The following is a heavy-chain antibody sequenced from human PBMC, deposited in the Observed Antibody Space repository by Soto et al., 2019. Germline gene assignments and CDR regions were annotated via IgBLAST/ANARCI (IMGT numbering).Heavy chain of an antibody. D-gene: IGHD3-22*01. CDR3: AKDEGPMIVVVTSPTVD. V-gene: IGHV3-30*18. J-gene: IGHJ4*02. Sequence: PGGSLRLSCAASGFTFSSYGMHWVRQAPGKGLEWVAVISYDGSNKYYADSVKGRFTISRDNSKNTLYLQMNSLRAEDTAVYYCAKDEGPMIVVVTSPTVDWGQGTLGTVS. CDR1: GFTFSSYG. CDR2: ISYDGSNK.